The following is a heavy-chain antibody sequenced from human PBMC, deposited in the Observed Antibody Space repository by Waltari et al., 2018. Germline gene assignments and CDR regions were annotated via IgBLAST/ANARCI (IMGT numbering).Heavy chain of an antibody. CDR2: IIPILGIA. D-gene: IGHD3-3*01. CDR3: ARNFGIPNWFDP. J-gene: IGHJ5*02. CDR1: GGTFSSYA. Sequence: VKKPGSSVKVSCKASGGTFSSYAISWVRQAPGQGLEWMGGIIPILGIANYAQKFQGRVTITADESTSTAYMELSSLRSEDTAVYYCARNFGIPNWFDPWGQGTLVTVSS. V-gene: IGHV1-69*01.